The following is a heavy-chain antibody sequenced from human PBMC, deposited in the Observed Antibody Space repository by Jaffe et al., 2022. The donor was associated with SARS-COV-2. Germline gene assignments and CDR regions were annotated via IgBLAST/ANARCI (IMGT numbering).Heavy chain of an antibody. CDR3: ARPHYDYYYGMDV. Sequence: EVQLVESGGGLIQPGGSLRLSCAASGFTVSSNYMSWVRQAPGKGLEWVSVIYSGGSTYYADSVKGRFTISRDNSKNTLYLQMNSLRAEDTAVYYCARPHYDYYYGMDVWGQGTTVTVSS. V-gene: IGHV3-53*01. CDR1: GFTVSSNY. J-gene: IGHJ6*02. CDR2: IYSGGST.